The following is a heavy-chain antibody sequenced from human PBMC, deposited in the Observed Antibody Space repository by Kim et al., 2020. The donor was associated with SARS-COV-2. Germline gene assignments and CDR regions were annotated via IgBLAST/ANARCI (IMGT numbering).Heavy chain of an antibody. CDR3: ARAPYSNYAYGMDV. CDR1: GGSISSGGYY. Sequence: SETLSLTCTVSGGSISSGGYYWSWIRQHPGKGLEWIGYIYYSGSTYYNPSLKSRVTISVDTSKNQFSLKLSSVTAADTAVYYCARAPYSNYAYGMDVWGQGTTVTVSS. J-gene: IGHJ6*02. V-gene: IGHV4-31*03. CDR2: IYYSGST. D-gene: IGHD4-4*01.